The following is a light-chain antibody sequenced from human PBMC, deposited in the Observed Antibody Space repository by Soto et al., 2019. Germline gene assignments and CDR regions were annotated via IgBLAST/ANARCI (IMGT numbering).Light chain of an antibody. J-gene: IGKJ4*02. CDR1: RSVSGSY. CDR3: QQYNNWPET. CDR2: SAS. V-gene: IGKV3-20*01. Sequence: EIVLTQSPGTLSLSPGERVTLSCRASRSVSGSYLAWYQQKPGQAPRVLIYSASLRATGIPDRFSGSGSGTDFSLTISRLEPEDFAVYYCQQYNNWPETFGGGTKVDIK.